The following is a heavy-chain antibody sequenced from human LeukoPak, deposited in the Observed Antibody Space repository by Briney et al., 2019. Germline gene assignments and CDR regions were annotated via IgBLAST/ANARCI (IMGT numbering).Heavy chain of an antibody. V-gene: IGHV1-69*13. CDR2: IIPIFGTA. Sequence: GASVKVSCKASGGTFSSYAISWVRQAPGQGLEWMGGIIPIFGTANYAQKFQGRVTITADESTSTAYMELSSLRSEDTAVYYCARDRQDSSGWYYFDYWGQGTLVTVSS. CDR3: ARDRQDSSGWYYFDY. CDR1: GGTFSSYA. D-gene: IGHD6-19*01. J-gene: IGHJ4*02.